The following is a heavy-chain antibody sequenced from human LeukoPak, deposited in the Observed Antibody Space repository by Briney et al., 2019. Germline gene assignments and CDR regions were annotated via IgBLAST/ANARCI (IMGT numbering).Heavy chain of an antibody. CDR1: GFTLSNYA. D-gene: IGHD3-22*01. V-gene: IGHV3-23*01. CDR2: ISGSGTNT. CDR3: AKDHDYYDSSVDY. J-gene: IGHJ4*02. Sequence: GGSLRLSCAASGFTLSNYAMNWVRQAPGKGLEWVSSISGSGTNTYYADSVKGRFTISRDNSKNTLYLQMNSLRAEDTAVYYCAKDHDYYDSSVDYWGQGTLVTVSS.